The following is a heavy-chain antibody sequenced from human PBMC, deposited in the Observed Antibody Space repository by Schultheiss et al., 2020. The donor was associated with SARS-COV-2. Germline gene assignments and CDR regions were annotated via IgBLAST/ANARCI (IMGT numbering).Heavy chain of an antibody. D-gene: IGHD4-17*01. CDR3: ARDRTVPCAGCYYYGMDV. Sequence: GESLKISCAASGFTFSSYWMSWVRQAPGKGLEWVGRIKSKTDGGTTDYAAPVKGRFTISRDDSKNTLYLQMNSLKTEDTAVYYCARDRTVPCAGCYYYGMDVWGQGTTVTVSS. V-gene: IGHV3-15*01. CDR1: GFTFSSYW. J-gene: IGHJ6*02. CDR2: IKSKTDGGTT.